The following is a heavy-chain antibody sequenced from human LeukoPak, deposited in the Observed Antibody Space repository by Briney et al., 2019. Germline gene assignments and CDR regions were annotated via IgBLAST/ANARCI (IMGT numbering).Heavy chain of an antibody. CDR1: GYSFTSYW. D-gene: IGHD3-22*01. J-gene: IGHJ4*02. V-gene: IGHV5-51*01. CDR2: IYPGDSDT. CDR3: ARHGPMYYYDSSGYCDY. Sequence: GESLKISCKGSGYSFTSYWIGWVRQMPGKGLEWMGIIYPGDSDTRYSPPFQGQVTISADKSISTAYLQWSSLKASDTAMYYCARHGPMYYYDSSGYCDYWGQGTLVTVSS.